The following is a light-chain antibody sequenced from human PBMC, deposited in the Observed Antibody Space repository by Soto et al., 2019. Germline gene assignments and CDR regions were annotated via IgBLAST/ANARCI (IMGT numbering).Light chain of an antibody. V-gene: IGKV1-9*01. CDR1: QDMNTY. CDR3: RQYCSFSPIP. J-gene: IGKJ4*01. Sequence: THSAASLSLSIEDRVTITCRASQDMNTYIAWYQHTPGKAPKLLIYGASTLQSGVPARFSGSESGAVFTLRISSLLPEDFATYYCRQYCSFSPIPFGEGTKVDVK. CDR2: GAS.